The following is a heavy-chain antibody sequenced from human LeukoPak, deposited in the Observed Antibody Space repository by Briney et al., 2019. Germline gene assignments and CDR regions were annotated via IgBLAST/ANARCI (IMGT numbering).Heavy chain of an antibody. CDR3: ARIHSSSWYGESGYGMDV. CDR2: ISSSSSTI. CDR1: GFTFSSYS. Sequence: GGPLRLSCAASGFTFSSYSMNWVRQAPGKGLEWVSYISSSSSTIYYADSVKGRLTISRDNAKNSLYLQMNSLRAEDAAVYYCARIHSSSWYGESGYGMDVWGQGTTVTVSS. V-gene: IGHV3-48*01. J-gene: IGHJ6*02. D-gene: IGHD6-13*01.